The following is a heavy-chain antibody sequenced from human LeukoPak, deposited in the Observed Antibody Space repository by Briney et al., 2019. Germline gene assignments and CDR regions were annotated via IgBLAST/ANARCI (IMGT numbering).Heavy chain of an antibody. V-gene: IGHV4-34*01. CDR2: INHSGST. D-gene: IGHD6-6*01. CDR1: GGSFSGYY. CDR3: ARHRVHSSSFGY. Sequence: SETLSLTCAVYGGSFSGYYWSWIRQPPGKGLEWIGEINHSGSTNYNPSLKSRVTISVDTSKNQFSLKLSSVTAADTAVYYCARHRVHSSSFGYWGQGTLVTVSS. J-gene: IGHJ4*02.